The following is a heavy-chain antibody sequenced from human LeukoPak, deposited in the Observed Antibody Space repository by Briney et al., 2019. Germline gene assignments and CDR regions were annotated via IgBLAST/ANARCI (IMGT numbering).Heavy chain of an antibody. CDR3: ASHPAY. V-gene: IGHV3-30-3*01. CDR2: ISYDGSNK. J-gene: IGHJ4*02. CDR1: GFTFSSYA. Sequence: GGSLRLSCAASGFTFSSYAMHWVRQAPGKGLEWVAVISYDGSNKYYADSVKGRFTISRDNSKNTLYLQMNSLRAEDTAVYYCASHPAYWGQGTLVTVSS.